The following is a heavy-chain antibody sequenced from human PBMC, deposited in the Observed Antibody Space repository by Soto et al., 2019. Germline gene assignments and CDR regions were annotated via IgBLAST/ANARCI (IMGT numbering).Heavy chain of an antibody. CDR2: INPNSGGT. CDR1: GYTFTGYY. CDR3: ARPSYDFWSGYYPRYFDL. J-gene: IGHJ2*01. V-gene: IGHV1-2*02. D-gene: IGHD3-3*01. Sequence: QVQLVQSGAEVKKPGASVKVSCKASGYTFTGYYMHWVRQAPGQGLEWMGWINPNSGGTNYAQKFQGRVTMTRDTSIRTAYMELSRLRSDDTAVYYCARPSYDFWSGYYPRYFDLWGRGTLVTVSS.